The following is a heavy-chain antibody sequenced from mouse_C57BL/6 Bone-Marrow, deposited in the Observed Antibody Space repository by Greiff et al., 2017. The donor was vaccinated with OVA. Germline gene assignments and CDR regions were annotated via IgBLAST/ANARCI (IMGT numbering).Heavy chain of an antibody. J-gene: IGHJ4*01. CDR1: GYTFTSYW. CDR2: IYPGSGST. D-gene: IGHD2-2*01. Sequence: QVQLKQPGAELVKPGASVKMSCKASGYTFTSYWITWVKQRPGQGLEWIGDIYPGSGSTNYNEKFKSKATLTVDTSSSTAYMQLSSLTSEDSAVYYCAREVTTGDYYAMDYWGQGTSVTVSS. CDR3: AREVTTGDYYAMDY. V-gene: IGHV1-55*01.